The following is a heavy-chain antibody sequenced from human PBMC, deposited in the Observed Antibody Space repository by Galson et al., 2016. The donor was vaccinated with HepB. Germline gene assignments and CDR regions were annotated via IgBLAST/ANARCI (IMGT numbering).Heavy chain of an antibody. D-gene: IGHD6-19*01. CDR3: AIDPSQWHDLLFGN. CDR2: MNSDGIRT. CDR1: GFTFSSYW. V-gene: IGHV3-74*01. Sequence: SLRLSCAASGFTFSSYWMHWVRQTPGKGLVWVSRMNSDGIRTSHADSVAGRFTISRDDSKNTLYLHMNSLRVEDTAIYYCAIDPSQWHDLLFGNWAQGTLVTVSA. J-gene: IGHJ4*02.